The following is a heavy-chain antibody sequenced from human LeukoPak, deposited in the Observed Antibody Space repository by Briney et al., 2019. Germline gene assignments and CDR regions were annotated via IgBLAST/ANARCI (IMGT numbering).Heavy chain of an antibody. Sequence: ASVTVSFTVSGYSFNDLSVHWVRQAPGKGLQWMGGYDPEYGDTIYAQNFQGRLTMTEDTSTATAFMDVSSLRSEDTAVYYCTAVSLLRGYDVLSFYSYPNYFDFWGQGTLVTVSS. D-gene: IGHD3-9*01. CDR3: TAVSLLRGYDVLSFYSYPNYFDF. V-gene: IGHV1-24*01. J-gene: IGHJ4*02. CDR2: YDPEYGDT. CDR1: GYSFNDLS.